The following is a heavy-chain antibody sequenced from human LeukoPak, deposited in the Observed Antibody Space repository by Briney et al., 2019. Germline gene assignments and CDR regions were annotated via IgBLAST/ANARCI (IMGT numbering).Heavy chain of an antibody. V-gene: IGHV3-30*04. CDR1: GFTFSSYA. Sequence: PGRSLRLSCAASGFTFSSYAMHWVRQAPGKGLEWVAVISYDGSNKYYTDSVKGRFTISRDNSKNTLYLQMNSLRAEDTAVYYCARDPYCSSTSRYLFDYWGQGTLVTVSS. D-gene: IGHD2-2*01. J-gene: IGHJ4*02. CDR3: ARDPYCSSTSRYLFDY. CDR2: ISYDGSNK.